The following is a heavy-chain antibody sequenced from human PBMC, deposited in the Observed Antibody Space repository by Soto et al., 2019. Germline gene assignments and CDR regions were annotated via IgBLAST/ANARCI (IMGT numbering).Heavy chain of an antibody. CDR2: ISSTTNYI. Sequence: GGSLRLSCAASGFTFTRYSMNWVRQAPGKGLEWVSSISSTTNYIYYGDSMKGRFTISRDNAKSSLYLEMNSLRAEDTAVYYCARESEDLTSNFDYWGQGTLVTVSS. J-gene: IGHJ4*02. CDR1: GFTFTRYS. V-gene: IGHV3-21*06. CDR3: ARESEDLTSNFDY.